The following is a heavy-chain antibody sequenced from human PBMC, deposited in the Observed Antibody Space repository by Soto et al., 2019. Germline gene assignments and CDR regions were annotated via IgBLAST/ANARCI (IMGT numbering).Heavy chain of an antibody. CDR3: ARDLRLASRGYFDY. J-gene: IGHJ4*02. Sequence: EASVKVSFKASGGTFSSYAISWVRQAPGQGLEWMGGIIPIFGTANYAQKFQGRVTITADESTSTAYMELSSLRSEDTAVYYCARDLRLASRGYFDYWGQGTQVTVSS. CDR2: IIPIFGTA. D-gene: IGHD2-15*01. V-gene: IGHV1-69*13. CDR1: GGTFSSYA.